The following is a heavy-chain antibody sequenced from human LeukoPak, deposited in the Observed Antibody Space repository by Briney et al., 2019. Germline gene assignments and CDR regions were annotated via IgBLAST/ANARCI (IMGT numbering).Heavy chain of an antibody. D-gene: IGHD2/OR15-2a*01. Sequence: PGGSLRLSCAASGFTFSGYSMNWVRQAPGKGLEWVSSISTTSAYIYYADSVKGRLTTSRDNAKSPLYLQMNSLRAEDTAVYYCARDVKRLYFDYWGQGTLVTVSS. CDR2: ISTTSAYI. V-gene: IGHV3-21*04. CDR1: GFTFSGYS. J-gene: IGHJ4*02. CDR3: ARDVKRLYFDY.